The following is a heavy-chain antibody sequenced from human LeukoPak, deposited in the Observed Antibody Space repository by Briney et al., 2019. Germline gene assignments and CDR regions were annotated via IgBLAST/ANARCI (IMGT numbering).Heavy chain of an antibody. V-gene: IGHV4-59*08. Sequence: SETLSLTRTVSGGSISSYYWSWIRQPPGKGLEWIGYIYYSGSTNYNPSLKSRVTISVDTSKNQFSLKLSSVTAADTAVYYCASQEMATNLDAFDIWGQGTMVTVSS. J-gene: IGHJ3*02. CDR1: GGSISSYY. CDR3: ASQEMATNLDAFDI. CDR2: IYYSGST. D-gene: IGHD5-24*01.